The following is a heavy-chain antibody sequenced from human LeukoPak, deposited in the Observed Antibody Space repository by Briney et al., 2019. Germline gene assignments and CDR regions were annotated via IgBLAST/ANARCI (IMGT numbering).Heavy chain of an antibody. D-gene: IGHD3-22*01. CDR2: MKSKTDGGTT. Sequence: GGSLRLSCAASGFTFSNAWMSWVRQAPGKGLEWVGRMKSKTDGGTTDYAAPVKGRFTISRDDSKNTLYLQMNSLKTEDTAVYYCTTEIVVVLDDAFDIWGQGTMVTVPS. CDR3: TTEIVVVLDDAFDI. CDR1: GFTFSNAW. V-gene: IGHV3-15*01. J-gene: IGHJ3*02.